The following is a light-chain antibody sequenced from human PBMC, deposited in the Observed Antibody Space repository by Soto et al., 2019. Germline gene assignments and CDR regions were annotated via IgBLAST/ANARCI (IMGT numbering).Light chain of an antibody. CDR3: QQSYNMPRT. J-gene: IGKJ2*02. V-gene: IGKV1-39*01. CDR1: RSISHY. CDR2: AAS. Sequence: DIAMTQSPSTLSASVGDRVTITCRASRSISHYLNWYQLIPGKAPKVLISAASRLQSGVTSRFSGSGSGTAFTLTVSSLQPEDFVTYFCQQSYNMPRTFGQGNKLEI.